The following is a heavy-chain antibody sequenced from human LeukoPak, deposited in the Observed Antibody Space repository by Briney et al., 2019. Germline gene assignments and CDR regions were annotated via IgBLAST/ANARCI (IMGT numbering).Heavy chain of an antibody. CDR2: IYYSGST. J-gene: IGHJ6*02. CDR1: GGSISSGGYY. V-gene: IGHV4-61*08. CDR3: ARDTFYGMDV. D-gene: IGHD3-16*01. Sequence: SETLSLTCTVSGGSISSGGYYWSWIRQHPGKGLEWIGYIYYSGSTNYNPSLKSRVTISVDTSKNQFSLKLGSVTAADTAVYYCARDTFYGMDVWGQGTTVTVSS.